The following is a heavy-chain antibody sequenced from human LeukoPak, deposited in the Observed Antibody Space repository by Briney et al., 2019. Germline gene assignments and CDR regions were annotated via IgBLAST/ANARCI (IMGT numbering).Heavy chain of an antibody. J-gene: IGHJ3*02. CDR1: GGSFSGYY. CDR2: IYYSGST. CDR3: ARDLKEDDAFDI. Sequence: SETLSLTCAVSGGSFSGYYWSWIRQPPGKGLEWIGYIYYSGSTNYNPSLKSRVTISVDTSKNQFSLKLSSVTAADTAVYYCARDLKEDDAFDIWGQGTMVTVSS. V-gene: IGHV4-59*01.